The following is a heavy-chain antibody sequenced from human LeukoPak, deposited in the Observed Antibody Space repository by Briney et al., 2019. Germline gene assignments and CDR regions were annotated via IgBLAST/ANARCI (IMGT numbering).Heavy chain of an antibody. V-gene: IGHV3-30-3*01. J-gene: IGHJ4*02. D-gene: IGHD3-10*01. Sequence: PGRSLRLSCAASGFTFNSYSMHWVRQAPGKGLEWVTAISDDETYKFYADSVKGRFTISRVNSEKTLSLQMNGLRPEDTAVYFCAKDWGSKFASGSSYLDSWGQGTLVTVSS. CDR3: AKDWGSKFASGSSYLDS. CDR1: GFTFNSYS. CDR2: ISDDETYK.